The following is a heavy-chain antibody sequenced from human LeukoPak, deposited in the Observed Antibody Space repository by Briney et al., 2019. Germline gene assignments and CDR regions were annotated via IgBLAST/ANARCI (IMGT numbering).Heavy chain of an antibody. CDR3: ARDLYSYGSGSYGV. V-gene: IGHV3-7*03. CDR2: IKQDGSEK. Sequence: PGGSLRLSCAASRFTFSSYWMSWVRQAPGEGLEWVANIKQDGSEKYYVDSVKGRFTISRDNAKNSLYLQMNSLRGEDTAVYYCARDLYSYGSGSYGVWGQGTTVTVSS. CDR1: RFTFSSYW. D-gene: IGHD3-10*01. J-gene: IGHJ6*02.